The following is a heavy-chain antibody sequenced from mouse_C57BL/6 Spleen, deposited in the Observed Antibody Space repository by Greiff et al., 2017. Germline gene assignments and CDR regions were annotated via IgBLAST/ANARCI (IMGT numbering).Heavy chain of an antibody. J-gene: IGHJ2*01. Sequence: QVQLQQSGAELVKPGASVKLSCKASGYTFTEYTIHWVKQRSGQGLEWIGWFYPGSGSIKYNEKFKDKATLTADKSSSTVYMELSRWTSEHSADYFCARNEEGIYYGNYVEYFDYWGPGTTLTVSS. V-gene: IGHV1-62-2*01. CDR3: ARNEEGIYYGNYVEYFDY. CDR1: GYTFTEYT. D-gene: IGHD2-1*01. CDR2: FYPGSGSI.